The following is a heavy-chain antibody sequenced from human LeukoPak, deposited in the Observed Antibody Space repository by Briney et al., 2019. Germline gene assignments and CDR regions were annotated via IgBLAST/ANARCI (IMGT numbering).Heavy chain of an antibody. J-gene: IGHJ4*02. V-gene: IGHV3-23*01. Sequence: GGSLRLSCEASGFTFNSYAMSWVRQAPGKGLEWVSAISGSGGTTYYADSVKGRFTISRDNSKNTLYLQMNSLRAEDTAVYYCAKGAHHIAAPRGPRLGIDYWGQGTLVTVSS. CDR2: ISGSGGTT. D-gene: IGHD6-13*01. CDR1: GFTFNSYA. CDR3: AKGAHHIAAPRGPRLGIDY.